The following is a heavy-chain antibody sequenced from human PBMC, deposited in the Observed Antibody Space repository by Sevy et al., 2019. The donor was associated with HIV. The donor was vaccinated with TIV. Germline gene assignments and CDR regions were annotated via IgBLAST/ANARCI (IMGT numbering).Heavy chain of an antibody. D-gene: IGHD2-2*01. CDR2: IDPGDSET. CDR3: AGLSQHCSSTSCHDAFDI. Sequence: GESLKISCKGSGYSFTSYWIAWVRQMPGKGLEWMGIIDPGDSETRYSPSFQGQVTMSGDKSISTAYLQRGSLKASDTATYDWAGLSQHCSSTSCHDAFDIWGQGTMVTVSS. V-gene: IGHV5-51*01. J-gene: IGHJ3*02. CDR1: GYSFTSYW.